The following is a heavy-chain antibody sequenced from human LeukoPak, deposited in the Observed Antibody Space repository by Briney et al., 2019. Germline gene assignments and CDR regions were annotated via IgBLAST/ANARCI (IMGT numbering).Heavy chain of an antibody. Sequence: GGSLRLSCAASGFTFSNYAMTWVRQTPGKGLEWVSIVTGSGISTYYVDSVKGRFTISRDNSKNTLYLQMNSLRAEDTAVYYCARDSCSGGSCYRVDAFDIWGQGTMVTVSS. J-gene: IGHJ3*02. D-gene: IGHD2-15*01. CDR1: GFTFSNYA. CDR3: ARDSCSGGSCYRVDAFDI. V-gene: IGHV3-23*01. CDR2: VTGSGIST.